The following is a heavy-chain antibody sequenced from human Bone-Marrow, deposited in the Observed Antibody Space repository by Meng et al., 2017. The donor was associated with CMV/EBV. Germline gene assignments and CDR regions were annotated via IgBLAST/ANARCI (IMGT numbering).Heavy chain of an antibody. Sequence: SESLSLTCAVYGGSFSGYYWSWIRQPPGKGLEWIGEINHSGSTNYNPSLKSRVTISVNTSKNQFSLKLSSVTAADTAVYYCARERDHYYDSSDFDYWGQGTLVTVSS. V-gene: IGHV4-34*01. CDR3: ARERDHYYDSSDFDY. D-gene: IGHD3-22*01. CDR1: GGSFSGYY. CDR2: INHSGST. J-gene: IGHJ4*02.